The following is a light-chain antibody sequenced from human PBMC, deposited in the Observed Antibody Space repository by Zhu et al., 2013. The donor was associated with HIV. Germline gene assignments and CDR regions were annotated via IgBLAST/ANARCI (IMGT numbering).Light chain of an antibody. Sequence: VLTQSPGTLSVSPGERATLSCRASQFVGSSTFLAWYQQKRGQAPRLLIYDASSRATGIPDRFRGSGSGTDFTLTISRLEPEDFAVYFCQQYGSSPLTFGGGTTVEIK. CDR1: QFVGSSTF. J-gene: IGKJ4*01. CDR2: DAS. CDR3: QQYGSSPLT. V-gene: IGKV3-20*01.